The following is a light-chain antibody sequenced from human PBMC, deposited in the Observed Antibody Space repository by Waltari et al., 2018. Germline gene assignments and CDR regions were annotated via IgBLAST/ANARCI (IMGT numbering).Light chain of an antibody. V-gene: IGKV3-11*01. CDR2: DAS. CDR1: QSLSNY. Sequence: EIVLTQSPATLSLSPGERATLSCRASQSLSNYLAWYQQKPGQAPRLLIYDASSRATGVPARFSGCGSGTDFTLTISSLEPEDSSVYYCQQRSVRRAFGGGTKVEIK. J-gene: IGKJ4*01. CDR3: QQRSVRRA.